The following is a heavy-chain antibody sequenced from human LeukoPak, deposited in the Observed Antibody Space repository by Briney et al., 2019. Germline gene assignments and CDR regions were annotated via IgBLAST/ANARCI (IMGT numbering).Heavy chain of an antibody. J-gene: IGHJ3*02. D-gene: IGHD3-3*01. V-gene: IGHV3-23*01. CDR2: ISGSGGST. Sequence: PGGSLRLSCAASGFTFSSYAMSWVRQAPGKGLEWVSAISGSGGSTYYADSVKGRFTISRDNSKSTPYLQMNSLRAEDTAVYYCAKDQAVIFGVVIGAFDIWGQGTMVTVSS. CDR3: AKDQAVIFGVVIGAFDI. CDR1: GFTFSSYA.